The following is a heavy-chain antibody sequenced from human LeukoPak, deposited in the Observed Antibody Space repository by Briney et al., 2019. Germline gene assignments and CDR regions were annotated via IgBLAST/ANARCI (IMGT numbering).Heavy chain of an antibody. V-gene: IGHV3-21*01. CDR1: GFTFSSYS. D-gene: IGHD3/OR15-3a*01. Sequence: GGSLRLSCAASGFTFSSYSMNWVRQAPGKGLEWVSSISSSSSYIYYADSVKGRFTISRDNAKNSLYLQMNSLRAEDTAVYYCARDVSSDWLLDAFDIWGQGTMVTVSS. CDR3: ARDVSSDWLLDAFDI. CDR2: ISSSSSYI. J-gene: IGHJ3*02.